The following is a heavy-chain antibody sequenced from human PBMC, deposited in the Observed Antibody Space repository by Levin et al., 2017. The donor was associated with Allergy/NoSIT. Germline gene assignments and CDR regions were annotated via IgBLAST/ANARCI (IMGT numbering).Heavy chain of an antibody. Sequence: GSLRLSCAASGFTFSDCYMSWIRQAPGKGLEWVSYISGSGSTIYYADSVKGRFTISRDNAKNSLYLQMNSLRAEDTAVYYCARGSQVTVTTGLDYWGQGTLVTVSS. CDR3: ARGSQVTVTTGLDY. V-gene: IGHV3-11*01. D-gene: IGHD4-17*01. CDR1: GFTFSDCY. CDR2: ISGSGSTI. J-gene: IGHJ4*02.